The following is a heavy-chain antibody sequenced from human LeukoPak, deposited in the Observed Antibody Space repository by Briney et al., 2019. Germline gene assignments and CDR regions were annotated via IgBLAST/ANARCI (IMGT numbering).Heavy chain of an antibody. Sequence: ASVKVSCKASGYTFTSYDITWVRQAPGQGLEWMGWISAYNGNTNYAQKLQGRVTMTTDTSTSTAYMELRSLRSDDTAVYYCARGKAVAGTFGYWGQGTLVTVSS. J-gene: IGHJ4*02. CDR3: ARGKAVAGTFGY. CDR2: ISAYNGNT. D-gene: IGHD6-19*01. CDR1: GYTFTSYD. V-gene: IGHV1-18*01.